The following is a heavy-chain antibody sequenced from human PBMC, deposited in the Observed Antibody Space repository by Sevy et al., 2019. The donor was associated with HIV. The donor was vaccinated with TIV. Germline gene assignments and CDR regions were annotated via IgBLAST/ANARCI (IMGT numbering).Heavy chain of an antibody. Sequence: ASVKVSCKPSGGTFSNYGINWVRQAPGQGLEWMGGITPFFGTSSYAEKFQGRLTITSDESTSAAHMELNSLTSEDTAIYYCARANAGTTRGDYFDSWGQGTLVTVSS. CDR3: ARANAGTTRGDYFDS. V-gene: IGHV1-69*01. CDR1: GGTFSNYG. CDR2: ITPFFGTS. J-gene: IGHJ4*02. D-gene: IGHD4-17*01.